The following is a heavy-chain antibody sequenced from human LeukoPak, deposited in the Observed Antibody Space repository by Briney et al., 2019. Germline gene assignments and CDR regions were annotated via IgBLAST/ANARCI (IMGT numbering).Heavy chain of an antibody. CDR2: IKQDGSEK. CDR3: ARVSGGYYDSSGYYEGVEYYFDY. D-gene: IGHD3-22*01. V-gene: IGHV3-7*03. J-gene: IGHJ4*02. Sequence: GGSLRLSCAASGFTFSSYWMSWVRQAPGKGLEWVANIKQDGSEKYYVDSVKGRFTISRDNAKNSLYLQMNSLRAEDTAVYYCARVSGGYYDSSGYYEGVEYYFDYWGQGTLVTVSS. CDR1: GFTFSSYW.